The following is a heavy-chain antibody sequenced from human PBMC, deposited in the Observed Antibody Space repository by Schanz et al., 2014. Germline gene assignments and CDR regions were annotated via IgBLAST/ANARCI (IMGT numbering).Heavy chain of an antibody. CDR1: GFTFSSYA. J-gene: IGHJ4*02. CDR3: ARGGPAYYFDD. Sequence: VQLLESGGGLVQPGGSLRLSCAASGFTFSSYAMSWVRQAPGKGLEWVSLISDSGDTAYYADSVKGRFTISRDNFKNTLFLQMNSLRPEDTAVYYCARGGPAYYFDDWGQGTLVTVSS. CDR2: ISDSGDTA. V-gene: IGHV3-23*01.